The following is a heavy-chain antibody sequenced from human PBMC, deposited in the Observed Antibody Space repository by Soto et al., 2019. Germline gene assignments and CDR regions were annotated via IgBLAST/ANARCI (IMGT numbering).Heavy chain of an antibody. CDR2: ISDDGVSK. CDR3: ARAYYFGSGTSYTLYY. V-gene: IGHV3-30*03. Sequence: LRLSCAASGFTFSNYGMHWVRQAPGKGLEWVAVISDDGVSKYYADSVQGRFTISRDNSESVVLLQMNSLRPDDTALYFCARAYYFGSGTSYTLYYWGQGTQVTVSS. CDR1: GFTFSNYG. D-gene: IGHD3-10*01. J-gene: IGHJ4*02.